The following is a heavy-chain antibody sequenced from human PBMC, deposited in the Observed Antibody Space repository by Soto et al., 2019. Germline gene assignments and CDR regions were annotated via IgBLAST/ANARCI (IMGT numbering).Heavy chain of an antibody. CDR2: INPNSGGT. D-gene: IGHD3-10*01. CDR1: GYTFTGYY. V-gene: IGHV1-2*04. Sequence: GASVKVSCKASGYTFTGYYMHWVRQAPVQGFEWMGWINPNSGGTNYAQKFQGWVTMTRDTSISTAYMELSRLRSDDTAVYYCARALGFYGSGSYTYYYYYGMDVWGQGTTVTVSS. CDR3: ARALGFYGSGSYTYYYYYGMDV. J-gene: IGHJ6*02.